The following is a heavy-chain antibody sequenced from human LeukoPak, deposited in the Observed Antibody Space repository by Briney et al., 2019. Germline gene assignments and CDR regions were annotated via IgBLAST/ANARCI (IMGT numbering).Heavy chain of an antibody. V-gene: IGHV3-21*01. Sequence: GGSLRLSCAASGFTFSSYAMSWVRQAPGKGLEWVSSISSSSSYIYYADSVKGRFTISRDNAKNSLYLQMNSLRAEDTAVYYCAREGEALDAFDIWGQGTMVTVSS. J-gene: IGHJ3*02. CDR2: ISSSSSYI. CDR3: AREGEALDAFDI. CDR1: GFTFSSYA. D-gene: IGHD3-16*01.